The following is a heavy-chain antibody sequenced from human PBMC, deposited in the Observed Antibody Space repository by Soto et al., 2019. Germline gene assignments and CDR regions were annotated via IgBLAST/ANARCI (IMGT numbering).Heavy chain of an antibody. Sequence: GGSLRLSCAASGFTFSSCAMGWVRQAPGKGLEWVSGISGNGGSTYYADSVKGRFTISRDTSKNTLYLQMDSLGAEDTAIYYCAKVVGAGNDYYDFRGQGPLVTVSS. CDR3: AKVVGAGNDYYDF. V-gene: IGHV3-23*01. J-gene: IGHJ4*01. CDR1: GFTFSSCA. CDR2: ISGNGGST. D-gene: IGHD3-22*01.